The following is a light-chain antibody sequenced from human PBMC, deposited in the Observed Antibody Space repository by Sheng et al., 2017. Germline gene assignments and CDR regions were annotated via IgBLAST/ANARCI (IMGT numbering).Light chain of an antibody. CDR3: QQYYRVPYT. CDR2: AAS. J-gene: IGKJ2*01. V-gene: IGKV1-NL1*01. CDR1: QAIFNS. Sequence: EIQLTQSPSSLSASVGDRVTITCRAGQAIFNSLAWYQQKPGEAPKLLLYAASRLESGVPSRFSGSGSGTDYSLTITSLQPEDFATYYCQQYYRVPYTFGQGTKLEIK.